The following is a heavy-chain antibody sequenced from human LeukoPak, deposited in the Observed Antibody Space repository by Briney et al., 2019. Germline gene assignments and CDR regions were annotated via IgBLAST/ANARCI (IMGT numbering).Heavy chain of an antibody. CDR1: VYTFTGYF. CDR3: ARDYSITMVRGVIIKGMDV. D-gene: IGHD3-10*01. Sequence: ASVKVSCKASVYTFTGYFMHCVRQAPGQGLEWMGWINPNSGGTNYAQKFQGRVTMTTDTSISTAYMELSRLTSDDTAVYYCARDYSITMVRGVIIKGMDVWGQGTTVTVSS. V-gene: IGHV1-2*02. J-gene: IGHJ6*02. CDR2: INPNSGGT.